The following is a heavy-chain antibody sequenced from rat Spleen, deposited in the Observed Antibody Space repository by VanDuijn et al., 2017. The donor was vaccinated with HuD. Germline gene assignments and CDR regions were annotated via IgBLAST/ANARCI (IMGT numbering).Heavy chain of an antibody. CDR2: ISPSGGGT. D-gene: IGHD1-9*01. CDR1: GFTFNNYD. V-gene: IGHV5-19*01. Sequence: EVQLVESGGGLVQPGRSLKLSCAASGFTFNNYDMAWVRQAPTKGLEWVASISPSGGGTWYRDSVKGRFTVSRDNAKSTLYLQMDSLRSEDTATYYCARRHYGYTDYFDYWGQGVMVTVSS. J-gene: IGHJ2*01. CDR3: ARRHYGYTDYFDY.